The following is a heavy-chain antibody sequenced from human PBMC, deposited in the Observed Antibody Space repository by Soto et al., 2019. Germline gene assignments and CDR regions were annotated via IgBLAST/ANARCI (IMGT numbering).Heavy chain of an antibody. CDR3: ARGRYYYDSSGSRRYYYGMDV. CDR1: GGTFSSYA. D-gene: IGHD3-22*01. V-gene: IGHV1-69*13. CDR2: IIPIFGTA. J-gene: IGHJ6*02. Sequence: GASVKVSFKASGGTFSSYAISWARQAPGQGLEWMGGIIPIFGTANYAQKFQGRVTITADESTSTAYMELSSLRSEDTAVYYCARGRYYYDSSGSRRYYYGMDVWGQGTTVTVSS.